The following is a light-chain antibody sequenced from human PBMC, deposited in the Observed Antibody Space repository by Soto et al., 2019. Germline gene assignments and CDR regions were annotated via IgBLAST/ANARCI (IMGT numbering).Light chain of an antibody. Sequence: DIQMTQSPSTLSASVGDRATITCRASQSISSRLAWYQQKPGKAPKLLIYKASSLESGVPSRFSGSGSGTEFTLTISSLQPDDFATYYCQQYNSYPWTFCQGTKVEIK. CDR3: QQYNSYPWT. CDR1: QSISSR. V-gene: IGKV1-5*03. CDR2: KAS. J-gene: IGKJ1*01.